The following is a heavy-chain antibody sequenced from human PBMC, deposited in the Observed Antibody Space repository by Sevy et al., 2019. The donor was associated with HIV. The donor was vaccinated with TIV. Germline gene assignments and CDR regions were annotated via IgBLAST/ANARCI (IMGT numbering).Heavy chain of an antibody. D-gene: IGHD3-10*01. CDR3: ARDSYRIWFGEFDAFDI. CDR2: IKQDGSEK. J-gene: IGHJ3*02. Sequence: GGSLRLSCAASGFTFSSYWMSWVRQAPGKGLEWVANIKQDGSEKYYVDSVKGRFTISRDNAKNSLYLQMNSLRAEDTAVYYCARDSYRIWFGEFDAFDIWGQGTMVTVSS. CDR1: GFTFSSYW. V-gene: IGHV3-7*01.